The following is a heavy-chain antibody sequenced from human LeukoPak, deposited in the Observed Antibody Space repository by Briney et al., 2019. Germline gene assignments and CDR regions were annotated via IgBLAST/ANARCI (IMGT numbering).Heavy chain of an antibody. CDR1: GGSISSYY. CDR2: IYTSGST. Sequence: SETLSLTCTVSGGSISSYYWSWIRQPAGKGLEWIGRIYTSGSTNYNPSLKSRVTMSVDTSKNQFSLKLSSVTAADTAVYYCARDSPGEVLRYGSSLFYFDYWGQGTLVTVSS. D-gene: IGHD3-9*01. V-gene: IGHV4-4*07. J-gene: IGHJ4*02. CDR3: ARDSPGEVLRYGSSLFYFDY.